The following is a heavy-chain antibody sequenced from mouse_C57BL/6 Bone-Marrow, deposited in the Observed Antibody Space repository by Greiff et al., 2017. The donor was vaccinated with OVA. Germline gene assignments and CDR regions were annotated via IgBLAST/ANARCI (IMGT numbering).Heavy chain of an antibody. D-gene: IGHD1-1*01. CDR2: FHPYNDAT. CDR3: ARGYGSDY. CDR1: GYTFTTYP. J-gene: IGHJ2*01. V-gene: IGHV1-47*01. Sequence: QVQLQQSGAELVKPGASVTMSCTASGYTFTTYPIEWMQQNPGKSLEWIGNFHPYNDATKYNEKSTGKDTLTVEKSSSIVYLELSRLTSDDSAVYYCARGYGSDYWGQGTTLTVSA.